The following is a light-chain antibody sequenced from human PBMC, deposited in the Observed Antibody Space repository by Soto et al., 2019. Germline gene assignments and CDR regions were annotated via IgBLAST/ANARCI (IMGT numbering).Light chain of an antibody. CDR3: QQYNSWPPIT. CDR1: QSVRTK. V-gene: IGKV3-15*01. CDR2: GAS. Sequence: EIVLTQSPGTLSLSPGGGATLSCRASQSVRTKLAWYQQKAGQAPRLLIYGASTRATGIPDRFSGSGSGTEFTLTISSLQSEDFAVYYCQQYNSWPPITFGQGTRLEIK. J-gene: IGKJ5*01.